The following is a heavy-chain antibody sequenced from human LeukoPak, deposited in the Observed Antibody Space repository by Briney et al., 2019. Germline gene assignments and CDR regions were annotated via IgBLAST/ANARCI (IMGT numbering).Heavy chain of an antibody. CDR3: AKMTTVTGGGAFDI. CDR1: GFTVSSNY. CDR2: IYSGGST. Sequence: GGSLRLSCAASGFTVSSNYMSWVRQAPGKGLEWVSVIYSGGSTYYADSVKGRFTISRDNSKNTLYLQMNSLRAEDTAVYYCAKMTTVTGGGAFDIWGQGTMVTVSS. V-gene: IGHV3-53*01. D-gene: IGHD4-17*01. J-gene: IGHJ3*02.